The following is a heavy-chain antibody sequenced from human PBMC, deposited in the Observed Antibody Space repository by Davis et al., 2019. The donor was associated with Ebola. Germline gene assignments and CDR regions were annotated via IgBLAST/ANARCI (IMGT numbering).Heavy chain of an antibody. CDR2: INHSGST. V-gene: IGHV4-34*01. Sequence: MPSETLSLTCAVYGGSLSGYYWSWIRQPPGKGLEWIGEINHSGSTNYNPSLKSRVTISVDTSKNQFSLKLSSVTAADTAVYYCARPGLTYYGMDVWGQGTTVTVSS. CDR1: GGSLSGYY. J-gene: IGHJ6*02. D-gene: IGHD3-10*01. CDR3: ARPGLTYYGMDV.